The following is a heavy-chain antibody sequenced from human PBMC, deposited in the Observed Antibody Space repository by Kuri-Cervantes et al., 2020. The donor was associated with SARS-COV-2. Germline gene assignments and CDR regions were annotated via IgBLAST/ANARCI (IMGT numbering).Heavy chain of an antibody. CDR2: IKHSGST. Sequence: SETLSLTCAVFGGSFSGYYWSWIRQSPGKGLEWIGKIKHSGSTNYNPSLSSRVTISVEMSKNQFSLRRSSVTAADTAMYYCARGREGVVPATILGLGYFLYFSMDVWGKGTSVTVSS. CDR3: ARGREGVVPATILGLGYFLYFSMDV. CDR1: GGSFSGYY. D-gene: IGHD2-2*01. J-gene: IGHJ6*03. V-gene: IGHV4-34*01.